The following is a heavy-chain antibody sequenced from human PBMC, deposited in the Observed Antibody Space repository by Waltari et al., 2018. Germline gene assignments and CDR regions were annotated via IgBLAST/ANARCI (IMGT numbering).Heavy chain of an antibody. D-gene: IGHD6-13*01. CDR2: ISPRSGKV. CDR1: GYTLTSHD. V-gene: IGHV1-18*04. J-gene: IGHJ4*02. Sequence: QVQMVQSGTEVKKSGASVKVSCKTSGYTLTSHDVNWVRQAPGQGLEWMGRISPRSGKVDFADKFQGRLVLSTDTATATVHMELTYLTPDDTAVYFCAKMGISWYYFDDWGQGTLVTVSS. CDR3: AKMGISWYYFDD.